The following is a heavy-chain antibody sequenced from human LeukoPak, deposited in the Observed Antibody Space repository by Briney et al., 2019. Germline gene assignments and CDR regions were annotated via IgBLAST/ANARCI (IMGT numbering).Heavy chain of an antibody. J-gene: IGHJ4*02. CDR1: GFTFSSYW. CDR2: IKEDGSEK. V-gene: IGHV3-7*01. CDR3: VRNWNLDS. Sequence: GGSLRLSCAASGFTFSSYWMSWVRQAPGKGLEWVANIKEDGSEKQYVDSVKGRFTISRDNAKNSLFLQMNSLTAEDTAVYYCVRNWNLDSWGQGTLVTVSS. D-gene: IGHD1-1*01.